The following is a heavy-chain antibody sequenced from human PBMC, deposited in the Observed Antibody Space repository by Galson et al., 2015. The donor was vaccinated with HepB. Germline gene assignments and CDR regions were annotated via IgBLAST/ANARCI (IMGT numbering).Heavy chain of an antibody. CDR3: TRGLYGTYGLFES. CDR1: GFTFSSDW. V-gene: IGHV3-74*01. J-gene: IGHJ1*01. CDR2: ISGDGRAT. D-gene: IGHD1-26*01. Sequence: LRLSCAASGFTFSSDWIHWVRQAPGKGLVWLSRISGDGRATTYADSVKGRFIISRDNAKNTVFLQMSSLRDEDTAIYYCTRGLYGTYGLFESWGQGALVTVSS.